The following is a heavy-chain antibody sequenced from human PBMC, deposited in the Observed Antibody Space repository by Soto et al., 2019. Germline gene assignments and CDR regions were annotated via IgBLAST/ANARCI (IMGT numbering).Heavy chain of an antibody. V-gene: IGHV3-30*18. CDR3: AKDLPPLYYYDSSGTLDY. J-gene: IGHJ4*02. CDR1: AFTLRIYP. CDR2: ISYDGSNK. Sequence: GGSLRRTCPPSAFTLRIYPMQSVRLARGKGLEWVAVISYDGSNKYYADSVKGRFTISRDNSKNTLYLQMYSLRAEDTAVYYCAKDLPPLYYYDSSGTLDYWGQGTLVTVSS. D-gene: IGHD3-22*01.